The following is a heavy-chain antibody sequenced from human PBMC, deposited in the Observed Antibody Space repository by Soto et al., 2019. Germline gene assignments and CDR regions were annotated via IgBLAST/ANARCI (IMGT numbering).Heavy chain of an antibody. CDR1: GGSIISYD. V-gene: IGHV4-59*01. CDR3: ARDLGYSYTYYYYYGMDV. Sequence: SETLCLTCTVAGGSIISYDWSWIRPPPGKGLEWIGFIYYSGSTNYNPSLKSRVTISVDTSKNQFSLKLSSVTAADTAVYYCARDLGYSYTYYYYYGMDVWGQGTTVTVSS. CDR2: IYYSGST. J-gene: IGHJ6*02. D-gene: IGHD5-18*01.